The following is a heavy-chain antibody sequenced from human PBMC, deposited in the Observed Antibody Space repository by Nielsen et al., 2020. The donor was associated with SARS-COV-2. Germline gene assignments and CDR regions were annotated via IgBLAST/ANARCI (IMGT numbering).Heavy chain of an antibody. CDR1: GFTFSSYG. CDR2: ISWNSGSI. D-gene: IGHD6-19*01. Sequence: GGSLRLSCAASGFTFSSYGMHWVRQAPGKGLEWVSGISWNSGSIGYADSVKGRFTISRDNAKNSLYLQMNSLRAEDTALYYCAKDWGYSSGRTNDYWGQGTLVTVSS. V-gene: IGHV3-9*01. J-gene: IGHJ4*02. CDR3: AKDWGYSSGRTNDY.